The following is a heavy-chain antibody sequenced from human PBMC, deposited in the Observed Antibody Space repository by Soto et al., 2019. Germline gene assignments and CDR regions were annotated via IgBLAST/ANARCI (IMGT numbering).Heavy chain of an antibody. CDR1: GYTFINYH. J-gene: IGHJ4*02. CDR2: INPSAGTT. D-gene: IGHD3-22*01. V-gene: IGHV1-46*01. Sequence: GASVKVSCKASGYTFINYHMHWVRQAPGQGLEWVGIINPSAGTTTYAEKFQGRVTMTSDTSTSTVYLELSSLRSEDTAVYYCARDDGSSYFSISDDWGQGTLVTVSS. CDR3: ARDDGSSYFSISDD.